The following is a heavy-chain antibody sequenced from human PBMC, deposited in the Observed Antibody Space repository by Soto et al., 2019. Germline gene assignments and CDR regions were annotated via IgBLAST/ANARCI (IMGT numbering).Heavy chain of an antibody. D-gene: IGHD2-8*01. V-gene: IGHV1-58*02. CDR1: GHTFTGHH. Sequence: AASVKVSCKASGHTFTGHHMQWVRQARGQRLEWIGWIGVGSGNRHYAQKFQERVTITRDMSTNTAYMELSSLRSEDTAVYYCAALGVNFDHWGQGTLVTVSS. CDR3: AALGVNFDH. CDR2: IGVGSGNR. J-gene: IGHJ4*02.